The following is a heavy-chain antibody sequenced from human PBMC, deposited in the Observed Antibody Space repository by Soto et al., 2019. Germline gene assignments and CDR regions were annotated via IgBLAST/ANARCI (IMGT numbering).Heavy chain of an antibody. J-gene: IGHJ4*02. Sequence: EVQLVESGGGLVQPGGSLRLSCAASGFTFRTYWMHWVRQSPGKGLVWVSRIDAAGSGTTYADAVEGRFTISRDNAKNTLYLPINCLRADATAVYYCARDQTVAGPSTCDYCGQCTLVTVSS. CDR3: ARDQTVAGPSTCDY. V-gene: IGHV3-74*03. D-gene: IGHD6-19*01. CDR1: GFTFRTYW. CDR2: IDAAGSGT.